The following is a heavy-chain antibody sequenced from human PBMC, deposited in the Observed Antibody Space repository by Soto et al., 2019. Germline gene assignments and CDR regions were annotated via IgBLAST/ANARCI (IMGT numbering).Heavy chain of an antibody. CDR2: ISEYNGNT. Sequence: QVQLVQSGAEVKKPGASVKVSCKASGYTFTSYGVSRVRQAPGQGLEWMGVISEYNGNTQYAQKLQGRVTMTTDTSTSTAYRELRSLRCDDTAVYYCAGAGKYYYGSGSPYYYCMDVWGQGITVTVSS. CDR1: GYTFTSYG. V-gene: IGHV1-18*04. D-gene: IGHD3-10*01. CDR3: AGAGKYYYGSGSPYYYCMDV. J-gene: IGHJ6*02.